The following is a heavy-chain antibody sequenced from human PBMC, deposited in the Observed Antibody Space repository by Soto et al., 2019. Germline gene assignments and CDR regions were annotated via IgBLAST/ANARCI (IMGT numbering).Heavy chain of an antibody. CDR1: GDSINFYH. D-gene: IGHD1-1*01. J-gene: IGHJ4*02. Sequence: SETLSLTCTVSGDSINFYHWTWIRQPPGKGLEWMGYIYYTGSTNYNPSLKSRVSISVDTSKNQFSLKLSSVTAADTAVYYCARVARTGKYYFDFGGQGALVTVSS. CDR3: ARVARTGKYYFDF. CDR2: IYYTGST. V-gene: IGHV4-59*01.